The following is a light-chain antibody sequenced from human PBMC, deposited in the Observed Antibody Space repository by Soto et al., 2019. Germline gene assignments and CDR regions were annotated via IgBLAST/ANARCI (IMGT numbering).Light chain of an antibody. V-gene: IGLV1-40*01. CDR2: GDT. Sequence: QSVLTQPPSVSGAPGQRVTISCTGSSPNIGAGYDVHWYQQLPGTAPKLLVSGDTNRPSGVPDRFSGSKSGTSASLAITGLRAEDEADYYCQSFDSSLSGWVFGGGTQLTVL. J-gene: IGLJ3*02. CDR3: QSFDSSLSGWV. CDR1: SPNIGAGYD.